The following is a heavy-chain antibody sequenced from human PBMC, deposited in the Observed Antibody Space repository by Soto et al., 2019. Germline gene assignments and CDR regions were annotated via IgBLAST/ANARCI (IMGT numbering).Heavy chain of an antibody. CDR3: ARSYSGTFYRYDT. CDR1: GGSISSYH. V-gene: IGHV4-59*01. Sequence: SEPLSLTCTVSGGSISSYHWSWIRQSPGKGLEWIGYVFYTGSTKYNPALNRRVTISVDTSKNQFSLKLSSVSAADTGLYYCARSYSGTFYRYDTWGQGILVTVSS. CDR2: VFYTGST. D-gene: IGHD1-26*01. J-gene: IGHJ5*02.